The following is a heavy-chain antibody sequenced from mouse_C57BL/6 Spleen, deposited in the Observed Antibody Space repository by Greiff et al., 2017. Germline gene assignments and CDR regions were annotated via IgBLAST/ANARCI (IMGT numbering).Heavy chain of an antibody. J-gene: IGHJ3*01. Sequence: VQLQPPGAELVKPGASVKMSCKASGYTFTSYWITWVKQRPGQGLEWIGDIYPGSGSTNYNEKFKSKATLTVDTSASTAYMQLSSLTSEDSAVYYCARDWDVAWFAYWGQGTLVTVSA. V-gene: IGHV1-55*01. CDR1: GYTFTSYW. CDR2: IYPGSGST. D-gene: IGHD4-1*01. CDR3: ARDWDVAWFAY.